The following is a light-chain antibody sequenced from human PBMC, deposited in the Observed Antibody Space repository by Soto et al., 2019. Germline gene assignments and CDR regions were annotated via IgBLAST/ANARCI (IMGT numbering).Light chain of an antibody. CDR3: QEYGGSPRT. CDR1: HSVNISY. CDR2: GAS. Sequence: EIVLTQPPGTLSLSPGEKATLSCSASHSVNISYLAWYQHKPGQAPMLLIYGASSRATAIPDRFSGSGSGTDFTLTISRLEPDDFAVDYCQEYGGSPRTFGRGSKV. J-gene: IGKJ1*01. V-gene: IGKV3-20*01.